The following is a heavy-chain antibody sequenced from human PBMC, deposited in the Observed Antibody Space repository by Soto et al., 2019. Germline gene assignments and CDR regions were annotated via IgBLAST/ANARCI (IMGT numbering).Heavy chain of an antibody. CDR2: INPNSGGT. D-gene: IGHD2-2*01. CDR3: AREWGGIGVVPAAMDYFDY. V-gene: IGHV1-2*04. J-gene: IGHJ4*02. Sequence: ASVKVSCKASGYTFTGYYMHWVRQAPGQGLEWMGWINPNSGGTNYAQKFQGWVTMTRDTSISTAYMELSRLRSDDTAVYYCAREWGGIGVVPAAMDYFDYWGQGTLVTVSS. CDR1: GYTFTGYY.